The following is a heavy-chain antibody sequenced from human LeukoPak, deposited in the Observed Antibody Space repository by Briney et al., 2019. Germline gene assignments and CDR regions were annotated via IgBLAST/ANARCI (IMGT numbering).Heavy chain of an antibody. CDR3: ARVYNWNYSPYYFDY. V-gene: IGHV4-34*01. CDR1: GGSFSGYY. D-gene: IGHD1-7*01. J-gene: IGHJ4*02. CDR2: IYYSGST. Sequence: PSETLSLTCAVYGGSFSGYYWSWIRQPPGKGLEWIGSIYYSGSTYYNPSLKSRVTISVDTSKTQFSLKLSSVTAADTAVYYCARVYNWNYSPYYFDYWGQGTLVTVSS.